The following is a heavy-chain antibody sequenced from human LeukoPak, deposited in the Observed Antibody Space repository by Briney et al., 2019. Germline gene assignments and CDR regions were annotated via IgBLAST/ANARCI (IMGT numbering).Heavy chain of an antibody. CDR1: GFTFSSYG. CDR3: ARGRDSSSSYPGY. J-gene: IGHJ4*02. V-gene: IGHV3-48*01. D-gene: IGHD6-6*01. Sequence: GGSLRLSCAASGFTFSSYGMHWVRQAPGKGLEWVSYISSTSSTVYYADSVKGRFTISRDNVKNSLYLQMNSLRAEDTAVYYCARGRDSSSSYPGYWGQGTLVTVSS. CDR2: ISSTSSTV.